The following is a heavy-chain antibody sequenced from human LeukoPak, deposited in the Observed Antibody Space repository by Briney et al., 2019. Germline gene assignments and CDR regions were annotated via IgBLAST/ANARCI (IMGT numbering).Heavy chain of an antibody. V-gene: IGHV3-20*04. J-gene: IGHJ3*01. Sequence: GGTLRLSCAASGFIFNDYGMSWVRQAPGKGLEWVSGINWDGGNTGHVASVKGRFTISRDRAKNSLYLQMNSLRAEDTALYYCARAKVPSGPNAFDFWGEGTMVTVSS. CDR1: GFIFNDYG. D-gene: IGHD1-26*01. CDR3: ARAKVPSGPNAFDF. CDR2: INWDGGNT.